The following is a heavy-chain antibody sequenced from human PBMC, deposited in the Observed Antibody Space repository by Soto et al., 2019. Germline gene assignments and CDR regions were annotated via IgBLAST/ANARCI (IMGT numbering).Heavy chain of an antibody. Sequence: QVQLVESGGGVVQPGRSLRLSCAASGFTFSSYGMHWVRKAPGKGLEWVAVISYDGSNKYYADSVKGRFTISRDNSKNTLYLQMNSLRAEDTAVYYCAKERYSSSSPDFDYWGQGTLVTVSS. D-gene: IGHD6-6*01. CDR3: AKERYSSSSPDFDY. V-gene: IGHV3-30*18. J-gene: IGHJ4*02. CDR1: GFTFSSYG. CDR2: ISYDGSNK.